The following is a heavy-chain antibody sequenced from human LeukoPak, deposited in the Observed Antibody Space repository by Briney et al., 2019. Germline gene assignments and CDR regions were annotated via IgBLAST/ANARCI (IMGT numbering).Heavy chain of an antibody. V-gene: IGHV4-59*08. CDR2: IYYSGST. CDR1: GDSISSYY. Sequence: SETLSLTCTVSGDSISSYYWSWTQQPPGKGLEWIGHIYYSGSTSYNPSLKSRVTISVDTSKNQFSLEVSSVTAADTAVYYCARSQYSGSYTQFDYWGQGTLVIVSS. CDR3: ARSQYSGSYTQFDY. D-gene: IGHD1-26*01. J-gene: IGHJ4*02.